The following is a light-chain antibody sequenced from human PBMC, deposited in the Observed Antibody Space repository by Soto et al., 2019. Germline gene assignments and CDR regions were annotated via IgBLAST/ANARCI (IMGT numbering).Light chain of an antibody. V-gene: IGLV2-8*01. Sequence: QSALTQPPSASGSPGQSVTISCNGTSSDVGGYNYVSWYQQHPGKAPKLMIYEVSKRPSGVPDRFSGSKSGNTASLTVSGLQAEDEADYYCSSYAGSNIEVFGTGTKLTVL. CDR1: SSDVGGYNY. CDR2: EVS. CDR3: SSYAGSNIEV. J-gene: IGLJ1*01.